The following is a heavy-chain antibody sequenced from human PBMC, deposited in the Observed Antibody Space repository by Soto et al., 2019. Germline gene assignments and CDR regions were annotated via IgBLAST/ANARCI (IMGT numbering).Heavy chain of an antibody. CDR1: VGSISSCGYY. J-gene: IGHJ4*02. D-gene: IGHD3-16*02. CDR3: ASLEGYIWGSYRSFRGPGDY. Sequence: PSETLSLTCTVSVGSISSCGYYWGWIRQPPGKGLEWIGSIYYSGSTYYNPSLKSRVTISVDTSKNQFSLKLSSVTAADTAVYYCASLEGYIWGSYRSFRGPGDYWVQGTLVTVSS. CDR2: IYYSGST. V-gene: IGHV4-39*07.